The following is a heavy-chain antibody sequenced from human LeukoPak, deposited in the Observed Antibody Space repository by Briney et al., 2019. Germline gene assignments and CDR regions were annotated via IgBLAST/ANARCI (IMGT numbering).Heavy chain of an antibody. D-gene: IGHD3-22*01. CDR2: IWYDGSNK. Sequence: GGSLRPSCAASGFTFISYGMHWVRQAPGKGLEWVAVIWYDGSNKYYADSVKGRFTISRDNSKNTLYLQMYSLRAEDTAVYYCARGGYYYDSSGYSFFDYWGQGTLVTVSS. V-gene: IGHV3-33*01. CDR3: ARGGYYYDSSGYSFFDY. J-gene: IGHJ4*02. CDR1: GFTFISYG.